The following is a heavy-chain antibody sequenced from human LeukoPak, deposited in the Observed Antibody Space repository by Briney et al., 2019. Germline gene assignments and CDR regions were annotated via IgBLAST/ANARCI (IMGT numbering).Heavy chain of an antibody. CDR1: GFSFSSYW. Sequence: PGGSLRLSCAASGFSFSSYWMHWVRQAPGKGLVWVSRINSDGSSTTYADSVKGRFTISRDNSKNTLYLQMNSLRAEDTAVYYCARDSHYGSGSYFDYWGQGTLVTVSS. CDR2: INSDGSST. J-gene: IGHJ4*02. V-gene: IGHV3-74*01. CDR3: ARDSHYGSGSYFDY. D-gene: IGHD3-10*01.